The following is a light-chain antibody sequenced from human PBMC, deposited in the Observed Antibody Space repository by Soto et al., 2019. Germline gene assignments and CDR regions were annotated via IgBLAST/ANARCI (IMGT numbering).Light chain of an antibody. CDR2: WAS. J-gene: IGKJ4*01. Sequence: DIVMTQSPDSLAVSLGESATIKCRSSQTILKSSIKKNSLAWYQQKPGQPPRLLIYWASTRDSGVPDRFSGSGSGTDFTLTITRLHAEDVAAYYCQQYYSSSLTFGGGTKVEIK. CDR3: QQYYSSSLT. CDR1: QTILKSSIKKNS. V-gene: IGKV4-1*01.